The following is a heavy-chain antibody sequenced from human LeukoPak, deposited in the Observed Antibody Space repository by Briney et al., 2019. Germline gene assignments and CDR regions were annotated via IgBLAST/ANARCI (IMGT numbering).Heavy chain of an antibody. V-gene: IGHV4-59*06. D-gene: IGHD1-26*01. CDR3: ARITGGATLNSFDY. CDR1: GGSISSYY. J-gene: IGHJ4*02. Sequence: PSETLSLTCTVSGGSISSYYWSWIRQPPGKGLEWIGYIYYSGSTYYNPSLKSRVTISVDTSKNQFSLKLSSVTAADTAVYYCARITGGATLNSFDYWGQGTLVTVSS. CDR2: IYYSGST.